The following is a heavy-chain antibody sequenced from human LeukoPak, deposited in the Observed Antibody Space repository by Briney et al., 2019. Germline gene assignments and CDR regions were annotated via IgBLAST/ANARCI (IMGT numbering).Heavy chain of an antibody. Sequence: GGSLRLSCAASGFSFSTYWMTWVRQAPGKGLECVANIKTDGSETYYLDSVKGRFTISRDNAKNTLYLQMNSLRAEDTAVYYCARVTYYYASGSLAVYYFDYWGQGTLVTVSS. J-gene: IGHJ4*02. V-gene: IGHV3-7*01. D-gene: IGHD3-10*01. CDR1: GFSFSTYW. CDR2: IKTDGSET. CDR3: ARVTYYYASGSLAVYYFDY.